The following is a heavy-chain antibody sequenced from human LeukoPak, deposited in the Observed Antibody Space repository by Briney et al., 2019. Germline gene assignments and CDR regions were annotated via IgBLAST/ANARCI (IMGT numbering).Heavy chain of an antibody. CDR1: GGSISSYY. J-gene: IGHJ4*02. CDR2: IYYSGST. Sequence: SETLSLTCTVSGGSISSYYWSWIRQPPGKGLEWIGYIYYSGSTNYNPSLKNRVTISVDTSKNQFSLKLSSVTAADTAVYYCASSGSYYSGIFDYWGQGTLVTVSS. CDR3: ASSGSYYSGIFDY. D-gene: IGHD3-10*01. V-gene: IGHV4-59*01.